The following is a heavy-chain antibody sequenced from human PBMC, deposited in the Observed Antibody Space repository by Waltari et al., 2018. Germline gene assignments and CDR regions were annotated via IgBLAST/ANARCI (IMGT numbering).Heavy chain of an antibody. Sequence: QVQLVPSGAEVEKHGSSVKVSCKASGGTFSSYSISWVRQAPGQGLEWMGGIIPILGIANYAQKFQGRVTITADESTSTAYMELSSLRSEDTAVYYCARIRGGSSSSLGVDYWGQGTLVTVSS. CDR1: GGTFSSYS. CDR2: IIPILGIA. CDR3: ARIRGGSSSSLGVDY. J-gene: IGHJ4*02. V-gene: IGHV1-69*04. D-gene: IGHD6-6*01.